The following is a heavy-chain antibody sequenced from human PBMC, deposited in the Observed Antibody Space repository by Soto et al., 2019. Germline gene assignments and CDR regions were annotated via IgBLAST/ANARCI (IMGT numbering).Heavy chain of an antibody. CDR2: ISYDGSNK. CDR3: AKSRAPWLPTEAFDY. J-gene: IGHJ4*02. Sequence: GGSLRLSCAASGFTLSSYGMHWVRQAPGKGLEWVAVISYDGSNKYYADSVKGRFTISRDNSKNTLYLQMNSLRAEDTAVYYCAKSRAPWLPTEAFDYWGQGTLVTVSS. CDR1: GFTLSSYG. D-gene: IGHD3-22*01. V-gene: IGHV3-30*18.